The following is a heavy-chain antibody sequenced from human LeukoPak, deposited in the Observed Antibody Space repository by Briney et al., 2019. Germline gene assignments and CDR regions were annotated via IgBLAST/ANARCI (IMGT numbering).Heavy chain of an antibody. CDR3: AKTSSPMFHGSGSPEVYYYYMDV. V-gene: IGHV3-49*04. J-gene: IGHJ6*03. CDR2: IRSKAYGGTT. D-gene: IGHD3-10*01. Sequence: GGSLRLSCTASGFTFGDYAMSWVRQAPGKGLEWVGFIRSKAYGGTTEYAASVKGRFTISRDDSKSIAYLQMNSLRAEDTAVYYCAKTSSPMFHGSGSPEVYYYYMDVWGKGTTVTISS. CDR1: GFTFGDYA.